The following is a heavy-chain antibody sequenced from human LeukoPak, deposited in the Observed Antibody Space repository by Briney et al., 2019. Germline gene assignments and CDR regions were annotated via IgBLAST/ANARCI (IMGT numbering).Heavy chain of an antibody. CDR2: IYYSGST. CDR3: ARRALSLGGDAFDI. J-gene: IGHJ3*02. V-gene: IGHV4-59*08. Sequence: SETLSLTCTVSGGSISSYYWSWIRQPPGKGLEWIGYIYYSGSTNYNPSLKSRVTISVDKSKNQFSLKLSSVTAADTAVYYCARRALSLGGDAFDIWGQGTMVTVSS. CDR1: GGSISSYY. D-gene: IGHD3-16*01.